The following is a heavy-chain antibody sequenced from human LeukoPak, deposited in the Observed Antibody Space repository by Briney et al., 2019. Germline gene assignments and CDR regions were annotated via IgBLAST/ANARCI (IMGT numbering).Heavy chain of an antibody. CDR3: ASDLDYGDIDDSFDV. J-gene: IGHJ3*01. CDR1: GFILSSYW. Sequence: GGSLRLSCAASGFILSSYWMSWVRQAPGKGLEWVANIKQDGSEKYYVDSVKGRFNISRDNAKNSLYLQMNSLRAEDTAAYHCASDLDYGDIDDSFDVWGQGTMVTVSS. CDR2: IKQDGSEK. V-gene: IGHV3-7*01. D-gene: IGHD4-17*01.